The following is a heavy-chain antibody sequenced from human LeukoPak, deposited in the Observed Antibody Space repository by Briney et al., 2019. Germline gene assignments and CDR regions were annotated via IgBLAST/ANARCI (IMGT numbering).Heavy chain of an antibody. D-gene: IGHD2-2*01. J-gene: IGHJ3*02. CDR1: GFTFSSYA. Sequence: GGSLRLSCAASGFTFSSYAMSWVRQAPGKGLEWVSAISGSGGSTYYADSVKGRFTISRDNSKNTLYLQMNSLRAEDTAVYYCAKDLGQEVVPAAHDAFDIWGQGTMVTVSS. CDR3: AKDLGQEVVPAAHDAFDI. V-gene: IGHV3-23*01. CDR2: ISGSGGST.